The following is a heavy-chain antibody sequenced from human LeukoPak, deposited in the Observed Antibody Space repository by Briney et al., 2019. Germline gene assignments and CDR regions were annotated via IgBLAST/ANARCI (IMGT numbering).Heavy chain of an antibody. CDR3: ARSSGSGSYTPYYYYGMDV. Sequence: GGSLRLSCAASGFTFSSYWMSWVRQAPGKGLEWVANIKQDGSEKYYVDSVKGRFTISRDNAKNSLYLQMNSLRAEDTAAYYCARSSGSGSYTPYYYYGMDVWGQGTTVTVAS. CDR2: IKQDGSEK. CDR1: GFTFSSYW. J-gene: IGHJ6*02. V-gene: IGHV3-7*01. D-gene: IGHD3-10*01.